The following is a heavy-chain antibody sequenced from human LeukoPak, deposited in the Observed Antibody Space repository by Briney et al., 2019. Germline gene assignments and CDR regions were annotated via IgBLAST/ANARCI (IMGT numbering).Heavy chain of an antibody. V-gene: IGHV5-51*01. CDR1: GCCFTSYW. D-gene: IGHD3-22*01. CDR3: ARLNMIVVTPNAFDI. J-gene: IGHJ3*02. Sequence: GESLQISCKGSGCCFTSYWIGWVRQMPGKGLEGMGIIYPGDSDTRYSPSFQGQVTTSADKSISTAYLQWSSLKASDTAMYYCARLNMIVVTPNAFDIWGQGTMVTVSS. CDR2: IYPGDSDT.